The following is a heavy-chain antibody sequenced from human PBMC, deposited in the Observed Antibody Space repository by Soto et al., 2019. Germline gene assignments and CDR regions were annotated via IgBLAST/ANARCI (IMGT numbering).Heavy chain of an antibody. Sequence: QVHLVQSGAEVKKPWASVKVSCKGSGYAFTTYGITWVRQAPGQGLEWMGWISAHNGNTNYAQKLQGRVTVTRDTSTSTAYMELRSLRSDDTAVYYWARGRYGDYWGQGALVTVSS. D-gene: IGHD1-1*01. CDR2: ISAHNGNT. CDR3: ARGRYGDY. J-gene: IGHJ4*02. V-gene: IGHV1-18*01. CDR1: GYAFTTYG.